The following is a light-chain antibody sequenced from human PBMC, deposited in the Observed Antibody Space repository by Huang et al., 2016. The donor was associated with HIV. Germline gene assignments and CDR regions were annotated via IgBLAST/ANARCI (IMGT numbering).Light chain of an antibody. V-gene: IGKV1-5*03. CDR1: QSVSTW. J-gene: IGKJ1*01. Sequence: DIQMTQSPSILSASVGDRVTITCRASQSVSTWFAWYQQKPGHPPKRLIYKSSTLESGVPSRFSGSGSGTEFTLTISSLQPDDFATYYCQQYNTFWTFGQGTKV. CDR2: KSS. CDR3: QQYNTFWT.